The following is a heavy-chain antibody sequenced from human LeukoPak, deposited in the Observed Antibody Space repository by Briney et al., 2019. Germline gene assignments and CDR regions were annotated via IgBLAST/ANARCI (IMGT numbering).Heavy chain of an antibody. D-gene: IGHD3-22*01. CDR3: ARAGHYYDSSGYIFDY. CDR2: IFSSGTT. CDR1: GDSIRSSY. J-gene: IGHJ4*02. Sequence: ADTLGLTVAVRGDSIRSSYWNWMRQPAGKGLEWIGRIFSSGTTNYNPSLKSRVTMSVDTSKNQFSLRLNSVTAADTAVYLCARAGHYYDSSGYIFDYWGQGTLVTVSS. V-gene: IGHV4-4*07.